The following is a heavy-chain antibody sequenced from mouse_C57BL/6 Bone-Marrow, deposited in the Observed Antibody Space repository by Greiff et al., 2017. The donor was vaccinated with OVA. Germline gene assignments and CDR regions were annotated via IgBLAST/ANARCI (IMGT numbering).Heavy chain of an antibody. V-gene: IGHV1-55*01. J-gene: IGHJ4*01. CDR1: GYTFPSYW. CDR2: IYPGSGSP. Sequence: QVQLQQPGAELVKPGASVKMSCKASGYTFPSYWITWVKPRPGQGLEWIGDIYPGSGSPNYNEKFKSKAKLTVDTTSSTAYMQRSSLTSEDSAVYYCAGSAYDYAVDAMDYWGQGTSVTVSS. D-gene: IGHD2-4*01. CDR3: AGSAYDYAVDAMDY.